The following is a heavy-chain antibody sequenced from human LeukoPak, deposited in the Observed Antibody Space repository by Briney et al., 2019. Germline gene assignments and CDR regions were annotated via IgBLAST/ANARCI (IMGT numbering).Heavy chain of an antibody. CDR1: GYSISIAYY. J-gene: IGHJ4*02. D-gene: IGHD3-3*01. CDR2: IFRGGST. CDR3: ARYDSRGSGSTQLEY. Sequence: PSETLSLTCAVSGYSISIAYYWGWIRQPPGKGLGWIGRIFRGGSTSYNPSLMSRLTMSMDTSKNQFSLQLTSVTAADTAVYYCARYDSRGSGSTQLEYWGQGILVTISS. V-gene: IGHV4-38-2*01.